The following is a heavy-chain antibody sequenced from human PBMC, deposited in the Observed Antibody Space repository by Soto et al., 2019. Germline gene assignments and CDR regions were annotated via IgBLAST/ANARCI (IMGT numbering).Heavy chain of an antibody. CDR1: GFIFSDYE. CDR2: ISDGGTTI. CDR3: VKEYCTGGTCFDVFDL. Sequence: EAELVESGGGLVQPGGSLTLSCAASGFIFSDYEVDWVRQAPGRGPEWISYISDGGTTIYYAASVKGRFTISRDDAKKSLYLHMNNLRVDDTAIYFCVKEYCTGGTCFDVFDLWGQGTVVTVSS. J-gene: IGHJ3*01. D-gene: IGHD2-8*02. V-gene: IGHV3-48*03.